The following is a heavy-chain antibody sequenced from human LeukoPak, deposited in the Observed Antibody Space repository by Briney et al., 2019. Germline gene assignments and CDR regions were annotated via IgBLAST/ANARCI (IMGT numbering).Heavy chain of an antibody. CDR3: AKEGPYFYYGMDV. CDR1: GHMFSSYG. J-gene: IGHJ6*02. Sequence: GGSLRLSCAASGHMFSSYGMHWVRQAPGKGLEWLAHISYDGSNKYYADSIKGRFTISRDNSMYTLYLQMNGLRAEDTAVYYCAKEGPYFYYGMDVWGQGTTVTVS. CDR2: ISYDGSNK. V-gene: IGHV3-30*18.